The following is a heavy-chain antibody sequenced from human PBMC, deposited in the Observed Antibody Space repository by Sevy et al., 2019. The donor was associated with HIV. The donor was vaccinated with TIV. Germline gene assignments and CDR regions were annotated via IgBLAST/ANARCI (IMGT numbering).Heavy chain of an antibody. CDR3: AGARFDSSGSFDAFDI. D-gene: IGHD3-22*01. CDR2: ISGSGRFT. J-gene: IGHJ3*02. CDR1: EFTFSSYA. V-gene: IGHV3-23*01. Sequence: GGSLRLSCSASEFTFSSYAMSWVRQAPGKGLEWVSSISGSGRFTYYADFVEGRFIISRANSKNTLYLQMNSLRTEDTAIYYCAGARFDSSGSFDAFDIWGQGTMVTVSS.